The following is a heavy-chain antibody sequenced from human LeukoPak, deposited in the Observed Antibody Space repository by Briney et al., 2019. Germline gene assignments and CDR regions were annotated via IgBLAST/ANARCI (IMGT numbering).Heavy chain of an antibody. CDR2: IYHSGST. V-gene: IGHV4-38-2*01. CDR3: ARRGRLWFGELLYETGTEYYFDY. Sequence: PSETLSLTCAVSGYSTSSGYYWGWIRQPPGKGLEGIGSIYHSGSTYYNPSPKSRVTISVDTSKNQFSLKLSSVTAADTAVYYCARRGRLWFGELLYETGTEYYFDYWGQGTLVTVSS. D-gene: IGHD3-10*01. J-gene: IGHJ4*02. CDR1: GYSTSSGYY.